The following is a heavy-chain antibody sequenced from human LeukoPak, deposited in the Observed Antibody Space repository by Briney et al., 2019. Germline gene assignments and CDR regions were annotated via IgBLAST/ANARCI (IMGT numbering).Heavy chain of an antibody. J-gene: IGHJ6*04. Sequence: GRSLRLSCTASGFIFSTYGFHWVRQAPGKGLEWVAAIRHDGGKTHYADSVKGRFTISRDNSKNTLYLQMNSLRAEDTAVYYCAKDGHQYYYYGMDVWGKGTTVTVSS. CDR3: AKDGHQYYYYGMDV. CDR2: IRHDGGKT. V-gene: IGHV3-33*06. CDR1: GFIFSTYG.